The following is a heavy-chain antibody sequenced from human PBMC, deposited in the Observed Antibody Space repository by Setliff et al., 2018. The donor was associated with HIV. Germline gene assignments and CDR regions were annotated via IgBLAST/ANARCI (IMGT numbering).Heavy chain of an antibody. V-gene: IGHV3-7*03. CDR1: GFTFSTYW. D-gene: IGHD3-22*01. J-gene: IGHJ3*02. CDR2: IKENGDEK. CDR3: ARDRLHYYDSSVYYYGVPFDI. Sequence: PGGSLRLSCAASGFTFSTYWMSWFRQAPGKGLEWVANIKENGDEKYYVDSVKGRFTIARDNAKNSLYMQMSSLRVEDTAVYYCARDRLHYYDSSVYYYGVPFDIWGQGTMVTVSS.